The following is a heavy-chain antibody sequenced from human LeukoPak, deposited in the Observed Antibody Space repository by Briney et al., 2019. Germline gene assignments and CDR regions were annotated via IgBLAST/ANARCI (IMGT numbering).Heavy chain of an antibody. D-gene: IGHD3-22*01. J-gene: IGHJ3*02. V-gene: IGHV4-39*07. CDR2: IYYTGST. CDR3: ASYYYDSSGYSDAFDI. Sequence: SETLSLTCTVSGGSISSSNYYWGWIRQPPGEGLEWIGSIYYTGSTYYNPSLKSLITISVDTSKNQFSLKLSSLTAADTAVYYCASYYYDSSGYSDAFDIWGQGTMVTVSS. CDR1: GGSISSSNYY.